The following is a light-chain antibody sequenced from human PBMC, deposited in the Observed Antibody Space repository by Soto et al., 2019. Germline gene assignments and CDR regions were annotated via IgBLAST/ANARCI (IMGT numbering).Light chain of an antibody. Sequence: QSVLSQPPSASGTPGQRVTISCSGSSSNIGSNYVYWYQQLPRTAPKLLISRDNRQPSGVPDRFSGSKSGTSASLAISGLRSDDEADYYCATWDDSLSGYVVFGGGTQLTVL. CDR2: RDN. V-gene: IGLV1-47*01. CDR3: ATWDDSLSGYVV. J-gene: IGLJ2*01. CDR1: SSNIGSNY.